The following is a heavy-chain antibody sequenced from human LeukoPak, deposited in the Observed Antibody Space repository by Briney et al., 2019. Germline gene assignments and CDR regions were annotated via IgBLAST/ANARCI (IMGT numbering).Heavy chain of an antibody. Sequence: GGSLRLSCAASGFTFSSYSMNWVRRAPGKGLEWVSSISSSSSYIYYADSVKGRFTISRDNAKNSLYLQMNSLRAEDTAVYYCARARVAGCSSTSCSSNWFDPWGQGTLVTVSS. J-gene: IGHJ5*02. V-gene: IGHV3-21*01. CDR2: ISSSSSYI. D-gene: IGHD2-2*01. CDR1: GFTFSSYS. CDR3: ARARVAGCSSTSCSSNWFDP.